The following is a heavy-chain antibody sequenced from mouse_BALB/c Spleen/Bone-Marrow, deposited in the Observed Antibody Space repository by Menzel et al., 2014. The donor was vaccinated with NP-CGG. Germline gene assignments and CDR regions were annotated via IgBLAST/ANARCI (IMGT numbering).Heavy chain of an antibody. CDR2: IDPSDSYT. CDR1: GYTFTSYR. D-gene: IGHD2-3*01. V-gene: IGHV1S127*01. J-gene: IGHJ2*01. CDR3: SREDGNHYFDY. Sequence: VKLMESGAELVKPGASVKMSCKASGYTFTSYRMHWVKQRPGHGLEWIGLIDPSDSYTSYNQNSKGKATLTVDASSNTAYMQLSSLTSEDSAVYYCSREDGNHYFDYWGQGTTLAVSS.